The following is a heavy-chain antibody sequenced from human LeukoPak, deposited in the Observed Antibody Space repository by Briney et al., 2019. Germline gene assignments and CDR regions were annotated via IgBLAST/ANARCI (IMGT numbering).Heavy chain of an antibody. CDR2: IIPILGIA. D-gene: IGHD4-17*01. CDR3: ARDYGDYAYGMDV. V-gene: IGHV1-69*04. CDR1: GGTFSSYA. J-gene: IGHJ6*02. Sequence: SVKVSCKASGGTFSSYAISWVRQAPGQGLEWMGRIIPILGIANYAQKFQGRVTITADKSTSTAYMELSSLRSEDTAVYYCARDYGDYAYGMDVWGQGTTVTVSS.